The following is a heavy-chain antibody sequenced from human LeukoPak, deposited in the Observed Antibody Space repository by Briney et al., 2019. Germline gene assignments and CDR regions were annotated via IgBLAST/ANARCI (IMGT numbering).Heavy chain of an antibody. J-gene: IGHJ5*02. Sequence: SETLSLTCTVSGGSISSYYWSWIRQPPGKGLEWIGYIYYSGSTNYNPSLKSRVTISVDTSKNQLSLKLSSVTAADTAVYYCARAYCSSTSCYSDNWFDPWGQGTLVTVSS. CDR3: ARAYCSSTSCYSDNWFDP. D-gene: IGHD2-2*01. CDR1: GGSISSYY. V-gene: IGHV4-59*01. CDR2: IYYSGST.